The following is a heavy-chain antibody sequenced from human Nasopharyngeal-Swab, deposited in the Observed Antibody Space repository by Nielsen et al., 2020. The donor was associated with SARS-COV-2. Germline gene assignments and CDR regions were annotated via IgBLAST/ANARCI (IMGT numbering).Heavy chain of an antibody. J-gene: IGHJ3*02. V-gene: IGHV6-1*01. D-gene: IGHD6-19*01. Sequence: SQTLSLTCAISGDSVSSNSAAWNWIRQSPSGGLEWLGRTYYRSKWYNDYAVSVKSRITINPDTSKNQFSLQLNSVTPEDTAVYYCARESASSGWGDDAFDIWGQGTMVTVSS. CDR2: TYYRSKWYN. CDR3: ARESASSGWGDDAFDI. CDR1: GDSVSSNSAA.